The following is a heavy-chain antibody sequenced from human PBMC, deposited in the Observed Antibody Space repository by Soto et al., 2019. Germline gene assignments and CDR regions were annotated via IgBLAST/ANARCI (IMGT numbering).Heavy chain of an antibody. Sequence: GGSVRLSCVASGFTFSNYAMNWVRQAPGKGLEWVAVISYDGSNKYYADSVKGRITISRDNSRNTLYLQMNNLRAEDTAMYYCARDLGNNYGSFAYWGQGTLVTVSS. J-gene: IGHJ4*02. D-gene: IGHD4-17*01. CDR1: GFTFSNYA. CDR3: ARDLGNNYGSFAY. CDR2: ISYDGSNK. V-gene: IGHV3-30-3*01.